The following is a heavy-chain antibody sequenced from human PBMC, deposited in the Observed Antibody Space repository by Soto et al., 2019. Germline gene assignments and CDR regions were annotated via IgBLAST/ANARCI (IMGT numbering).Heavy chain of an antibody. Sequence: SETLSLTCTVSGGSISSGDYYWSWIRQPPGKGLEWIGYIYYSGSTYYNPSLKSRVTISVDTSKNQFSLKLSSVTAADTAVYYCARASRRLVLDPWGQGTLVTVS. CDR2: IYYSGST. D-gene: IGHD3-16*02. CDR1: GGSISSGDYY. V-gene: IGHV4-30-4*01. J-gene: IGHJ5*02. CDR3: ARASRRLVLDP.